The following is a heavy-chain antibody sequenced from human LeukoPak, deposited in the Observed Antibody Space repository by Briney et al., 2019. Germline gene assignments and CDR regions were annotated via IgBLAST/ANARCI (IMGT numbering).Heavy chain of an antibody. CDR1: GGSFSGYY. Sequence: NPSETLSLTCAVYGGSFSGYYWSWIRQPPGKGLEWIGEINHSGSTNYNPSLKSRVTISVDTSKNQFSLKLSSVTAADTAVYYCARGKLAVRYFDYWGQGTLVTVSS. CDR2: INHSGST. CDR3: ARGKLAVRYFDY. D-gene: IGHD3-3*02. V-gene: IGHV4-34*01. J-gene: IGHJ4*02.